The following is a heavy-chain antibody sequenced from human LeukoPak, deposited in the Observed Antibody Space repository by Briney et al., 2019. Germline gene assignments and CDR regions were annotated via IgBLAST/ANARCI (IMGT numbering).Heavy chain of an antibody. D-gene: IGHD6-13*01. J-gene: IGHJ4*02. CDR2: ISGSGGST. CDR3: AKDVGIAAAGTIDY. V-gene: IGHV3-23*01. CDR1: GSTFSSYA. Sequence: GGSLRLSCAASGSTFSSYAMSWVRQAPGKGLEWVSAISGSGGSTYYADSVKGRFTISRDNSKNTLYLQMNSLRAEDTAVYYCAKDVGIAAAGTIDYWGQGTLVTVSS.